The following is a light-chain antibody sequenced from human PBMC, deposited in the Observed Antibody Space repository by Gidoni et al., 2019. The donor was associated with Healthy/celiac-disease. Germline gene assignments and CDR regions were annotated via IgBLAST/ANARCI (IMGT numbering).Light chain of an antibody. V-gene: IGKV3-11*01. Sequence: EIVLTQSPATLSLSPGERATLSCRARKSVSSYFAGYQQKPGQAPRLLIYDASNMATGIPARFSGSGSGTDFALTIISLEPEDFAVYYCQQRSNWPPITFGQGTRLEIK. J-gene: IGKJ5*01. CDR2: DAS. CDR3: QQRSNWPPIT. CDR1: KSVSSY.